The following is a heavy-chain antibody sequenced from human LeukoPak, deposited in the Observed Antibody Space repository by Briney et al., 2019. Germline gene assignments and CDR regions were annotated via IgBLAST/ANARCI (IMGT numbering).Heavy chain of an antibody. V-gene: IGHV3-20*04. Sequence: PGGSLRLSCAASGFTFDDYGMSWVRQAPGKGLEWVSGINWNGGSTGYADSVKGRFTISRDNAKNSLYLQMNSLRAEDTALYYCARVTREMTLENWFDPWGQGTLVTVSS. CDR3: ARVTREMTLENWFDP. CDR2: INWNGGST. CDR1: GFTFDDYG. J-gene: IGHJ5*02. D-gene: IGHD3-16*01.